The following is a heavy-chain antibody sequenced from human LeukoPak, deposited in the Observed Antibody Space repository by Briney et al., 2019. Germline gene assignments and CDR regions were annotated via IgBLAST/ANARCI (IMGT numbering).Heavy chain of an antibody. CDR1: GYTLTELS. CDR3: ATVGYYYDSSAPTPNWFDP. CDR2: FDPEDGET. Sequence: ASVKVSCKVSGYTLTELSMHWVRQAPGKGLEWMGGFDPEDGETIYAQKFQGRVTVTEDTSTDTAYMELSSLRSEDTAVYYCATVGYYYDSSAPTPNWFDPWGQGTLVTVSS. J-gene: IGHJ5*02. D-gene: IGHD3-22*01. V-gene: IGHV1-24*01.